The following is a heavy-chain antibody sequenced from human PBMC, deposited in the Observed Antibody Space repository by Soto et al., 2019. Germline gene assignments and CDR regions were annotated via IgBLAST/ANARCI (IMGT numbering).Heavy chain of an antibody. CDR3: ARGWRELQRGRSFDY. V-gene: IGHV4-34*01. D-gene: IGHD1-26*01. CDR2: INHSGST. J-gene: IGHJ4*02. CDR1: GGAFSGYY. Sequence: AETLSLTCAVYGGAFSGYYCIFVRHAPGKWLEWIGEINHSGSTNYNPSLKSRVTISVDTSKNQFSLKLSSVTAADTAVYYCARGWRELQRGRSFDYWGQGTLVTVSS.